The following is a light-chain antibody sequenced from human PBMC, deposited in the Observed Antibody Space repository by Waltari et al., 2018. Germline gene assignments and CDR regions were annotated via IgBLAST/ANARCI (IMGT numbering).Light chain of an antibody. V-gene: IGLV2-23*02. CDR3: SSYTQSRSRV. J-gene: IGLJ3*02. Sequence: QSALTQSASVSGSPGQSITISCTGTSRDIGAYDLVSWYQQFPGGPPKVILYGVTKRPSGISDRFSGSKSGNTASLTISGLQSEDEADYYCSSYTQSRSRVFGGGTKVTVL. CDR1: SRDIGAYDL. CDR2: GVT.